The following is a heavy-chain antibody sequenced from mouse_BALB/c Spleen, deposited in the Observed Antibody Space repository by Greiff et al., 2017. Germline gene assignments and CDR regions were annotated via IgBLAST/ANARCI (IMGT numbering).Heavy chain of an antibody. CDR1: GFTFSSYT. CDR2: ISSGGSYT. J-gene: IGHJ2*01. CDR3: TRVDYSDY. Sequence: DVMLVESGGGLVKPGGSLKLSCAASGFTFSSYTMSWVRQTPEKRLEWVATISSGGSYTYYPDSVKGRFTISRDNAKNTLYLQMSSLKSEDTAMYYCTRVDYSDYWGQGTTLTVSS. V-gene: IGHV5-6-4*01.